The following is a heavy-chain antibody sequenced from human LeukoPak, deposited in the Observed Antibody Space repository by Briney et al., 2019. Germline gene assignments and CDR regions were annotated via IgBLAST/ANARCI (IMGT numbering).Heavy chain of an antibody. V-gene: IGHV4-59*01. Sequence: PSETLSLTCTVSGASISSSYWSWIRQPPGKGLEWIVYIYYSGTTKYNPSLRSRVTISIDTSKNQFSLKVNSVTAADTAVYYCARGQPQRYNSDWYVNWFDPWGQGTLVSVSS. CDR2: IYYSGTT. J-gene: IGHJ5*02. CDR1: GASISSSY. D-gene: IGHD6-19*01. CDR3: ARGQPQRYNSDWYVNWFDP.